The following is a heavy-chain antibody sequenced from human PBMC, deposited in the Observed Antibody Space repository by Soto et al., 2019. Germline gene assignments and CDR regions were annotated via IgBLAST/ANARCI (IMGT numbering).Heavy chain of an antibody. D-gene: IGHD3-22*01. CDR2: ISSSAVYI. J-gene: IGHJ4*02. CDR1: GSNFITYS. Sequence: EVQLVESGGGPVRPGGSLNLSCAASGSNFITYSLSWFGQAPGKGREWVASISSSAVYIDYADSGKGRFTISRDNANNSLYLQMNSLRAEDTATYYCVRDGLDYYDTERLYFDNWGQGTLVTVSS. CDR3: VRDGLDYYDTERLYFDN. V-gene: IGHV3-21*01.